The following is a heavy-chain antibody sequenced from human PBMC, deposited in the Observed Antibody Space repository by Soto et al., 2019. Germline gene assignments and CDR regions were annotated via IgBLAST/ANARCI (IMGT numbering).Heavy chain of an antibody. J-gene: IGHJ4*02. CDR2: ISYDGSNK. CDR1: GFTFSSYG. Sequence: PGGSLRLSCAASGFTFSSYGVHWVRQAPGKGLEWVAVISYDGSNKYYADSVKGRFTISRDNSKNTLYLQMNSLSAEDTAVYYCAKDHPEGYDSSGLIDFWGQGPLVTVSS. D-gene: IGHD3-22*01. CDR3: AKDHPEGYDSSGLIDF. V-gene: IGHV3-30*18.